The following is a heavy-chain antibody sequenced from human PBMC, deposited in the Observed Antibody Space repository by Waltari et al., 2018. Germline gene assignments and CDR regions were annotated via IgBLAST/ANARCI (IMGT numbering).Heavy chain of an antibody. D-gene: IGHD3-22*01. CDR3: VRDQLPTDSSGYSADYFDR. CDR1: GYSIRSGYH. V-gene: IGHV4-38-2*02. J-gene: IGHJ4*02. CDR2: IHHSGRT. Sequence: QVHLQESGPGPVNPSETLSLTCAVSGYSIRSGYHWGWIRRTPGKGLEWMGSIHHSGRTSHSSSLSSRVTLARDTSENRFSLKLSSVTAADTAIYYCVRDQLPTDSSGYSADYFDRWGQGTLVTVSS.